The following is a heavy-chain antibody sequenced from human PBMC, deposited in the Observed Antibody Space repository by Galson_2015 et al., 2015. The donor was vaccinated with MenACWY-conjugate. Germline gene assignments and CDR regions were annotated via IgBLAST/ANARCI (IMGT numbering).Heavy chain of an antibody. J-gene: IGHJ2*01. CDR2: ISDTGSST. Sequence: SLRLSCAASGFMFKNFVMSWVRQTPRRGLEWVATISDTGSSTFYAHSVKGRVTISRDNFKNMLQLQMDFLGLDDTAVYYCARDGRAFNYWYFDLWGRGAPVTVSS. V-gene: IGHV3-23*01. CDR3: ARDGRAFNYWYFDL. CDR1: GFMFKNFV.